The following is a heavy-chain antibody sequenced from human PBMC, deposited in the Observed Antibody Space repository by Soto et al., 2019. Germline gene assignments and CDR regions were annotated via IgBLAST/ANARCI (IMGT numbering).Heavy chain of an antibody. V-gene: IGHV4-4*02. J-gene: IGHJ4*02. CDR1: GGSISSHDW. CDR2: SHQSGNT. CDR3: ATRDTGRVY. Sequence: QVQLQESGAGLVKPSGTLSLTCAVSGGSISSHDWWTWVRQPPGKGLEWIGESHQSGNTHYNSSLESRVTISLDKSKNQLSLQLTSVTVADTAVYYCATRDTGRVYWGQGTLVTVSS. D-gene: IGHD5-18*01.